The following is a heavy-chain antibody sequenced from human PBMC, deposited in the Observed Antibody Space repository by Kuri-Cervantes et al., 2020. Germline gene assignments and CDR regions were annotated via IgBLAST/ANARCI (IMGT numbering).Heavy chain of an antibody. V-gene: IGHV3-30*14. J-gene: IGHJ5*02. D-gene: IGHD3-10*01. Sequence: GESLKISCAASGFTFSSYAMHWVRQAPGKGLEWVAVISYDGSNKYYADSVKGRFTISRDNSKNTLYLQMNSLRAEDTAVYYCARERGFGELFSWGQGTLVTVSS. CDR1: GFTFSSYA. CDR3: ARERGFGELFS. CDR2: ISYDGSNK.